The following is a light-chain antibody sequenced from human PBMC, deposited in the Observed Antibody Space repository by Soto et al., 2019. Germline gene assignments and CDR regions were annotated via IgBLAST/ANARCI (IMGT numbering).Light chain of an antibody. J-gene: IGKJ1*01. CDR2: GAS. CDR3: HQYGSSPST. Sequence: DIVLTQSPCTLSLSPGERATLSCRASQSLSSNLAWYQQKPGQAPRLLIYGASYRATGIPDRFSGSGSGTDFTLTISRLEPEDFAVYYCHQYGSSPSTFGQGTKVDI. CDR1: QSLSSN. V-gene: IGKV3-20*01.